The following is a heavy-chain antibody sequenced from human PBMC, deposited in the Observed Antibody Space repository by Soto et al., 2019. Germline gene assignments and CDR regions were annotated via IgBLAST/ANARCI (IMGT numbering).Heavy chain of an antibody. D-gene: IGHD3-3*01. CDR1: GFSLRSNGVG. CDR2: IYWDDDK. J-gene: IGHJ3*02. CDR3: AHRGDFDGFDI. V-gene: IGHV2-5*02. Sequence: QVTLKESGPTLVKPTQTLTLTCSFSGFSLRSNGVGVAWIRQPPGKALEWLALIYWDDDKRYSPSLKSRLTXTXGTYKNQLVLRMQNMEPVDTAPYYCAHRGDFDGFDIWGQGTMVTVSS.